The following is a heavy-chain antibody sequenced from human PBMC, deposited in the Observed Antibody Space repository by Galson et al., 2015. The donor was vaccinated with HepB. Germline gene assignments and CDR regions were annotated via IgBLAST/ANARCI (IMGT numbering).Heavy chain of an antibody. J-gene: IGHJ3*02. CDR3: ARQWGDFWSGYYGAPGAFDI. D-gene: IGHD3-3*01. CDR1: GYSFTSYW. Sequence: QSGAEVKKPGESLKISCKGSGYSFTSYWIGWVRQMPGKGLEWMGIIYPGDSDTRYSPSFQGQVTISADKSISTAYLQWSSLKASDTAMYYCARQWGDFWSGYYGAPGAFDIWGQGTMVTVSS. CDR2: IYPGDSDT. V-gene: IGHV5-51*01.